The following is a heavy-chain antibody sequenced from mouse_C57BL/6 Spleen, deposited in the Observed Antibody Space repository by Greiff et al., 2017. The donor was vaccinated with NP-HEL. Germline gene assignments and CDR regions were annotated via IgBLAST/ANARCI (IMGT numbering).Heavy chain of an antibody. D-gene: IGHD2-5*01. CDR2: IDPSDSYT. J-gene: IGHJ4*01. Sequence: QVQLKQPGAELVKPGASVKLSCKASGYTFTSYWMQWVKQRPGQGLEWIGEIDPSDSYTNYNQKFKGKATLTVDTSSSTAYMQLSSLTSEDSAVYYCARSNWAMDYWGQGTSVTVSS. V-gene: IGHV1-50*01. CDR3: ARSNWAMDY. CDR1: GYTFTSYW.